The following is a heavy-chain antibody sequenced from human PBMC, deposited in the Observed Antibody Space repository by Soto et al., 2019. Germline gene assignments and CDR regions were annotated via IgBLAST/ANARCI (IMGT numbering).Heavy chain of an antibody. CDR1: GFTFSNAW. CDR2: IKSKTDGGTT. CDR3: TTDNNLADFDY. V-gene: IGHV3-15*01. J-gene: IGHJ4*02. Sequence: PGGSLRLSCAASGFTFSNAWMSWVRQAPGKGLEWVGRIKSKTDGGTTDYAAPVKGRFTISRDDSKNTLYLQMNSLKTEDTAVDYCTTDNNLADFDYWGQGTLVTVSS. D-gene: IGHD1-20*01.